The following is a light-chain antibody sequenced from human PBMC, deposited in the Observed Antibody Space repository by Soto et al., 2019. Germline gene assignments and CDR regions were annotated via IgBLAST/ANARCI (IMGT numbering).Light chain of an antibody. CDR3: SSYTSSSTLV. CDR2: EVR. CDR1: SSDVGGYNY. Sequence: SALTQPASVSGSPGQSITISCTGASSDVGGYNYVSWYQQHPGKAPTLMIYEVRNRPSGVSNRFSGSKSGNTASLTISGLQAEDEADYYCSSYTSSSTLVFGGGTQLTVL. V-gene: IGLV2-14*01. J-gene: IGLJ2*01.